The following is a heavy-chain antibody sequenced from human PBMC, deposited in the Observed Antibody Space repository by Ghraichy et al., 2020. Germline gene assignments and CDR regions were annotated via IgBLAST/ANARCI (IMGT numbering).Heavy chain of an antibody. CDR2: IIPILGIS. D-gene: IGHD1-1*01. Sequence: SVKVSCKASGGIFCSYPIGWVRQSPGQGLEWVGRIIPILGISNYAQKFQGRVTITADKSASTAYMEFSSLISEDTAVYYCARDLGWNDGRGMDVWGQGTTVTVSS. V-gene: IGHV1-69*04. J-gene: IGHJ6*02. CDR1: GGIFCSYP. CDR3: ARDLGWNDGRGMDV.